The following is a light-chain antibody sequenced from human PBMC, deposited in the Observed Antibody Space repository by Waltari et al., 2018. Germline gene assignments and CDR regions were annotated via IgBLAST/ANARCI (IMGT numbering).Light chain of an antibody. CDR1: SSNIGAGYD. V-gene: IGLV1-40*01. CDR3: QSYDSSLRGV. J-gene: IGLJ2*01. Sequence: QSVLTQPPSVSGAPGQRVTISCTGSSSNIGAGYDVHWYQQLPVTAPKLLIYGNSNRPSGVPDRFSGSKSGTSASLAITGLQAEDEANYYCQSYDSSLRGVFGGGTKLTVL. CDR2: GNS.